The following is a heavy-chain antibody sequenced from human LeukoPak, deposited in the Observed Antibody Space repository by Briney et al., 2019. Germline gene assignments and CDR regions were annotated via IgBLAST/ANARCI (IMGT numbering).Heavy chain of an antibody. V-gene: IGHV4-34*01. CDR1: GGSFSGYY. CDR2: ISHSGST. Sequence: SETLSLTCAVYGGSFSGYYWSWIRQPPGKGLEWIGEISHSGSTNYNPSLKSRVTISVDTSKNQFSLKLSSVTAADTAVYYCARDLPGYGDLDYWGQGTRVTVSS. D-gene: IGHD4-17*01. J-gene: IGHJ4*02. CDR3: ARDLPGYGDLDY.